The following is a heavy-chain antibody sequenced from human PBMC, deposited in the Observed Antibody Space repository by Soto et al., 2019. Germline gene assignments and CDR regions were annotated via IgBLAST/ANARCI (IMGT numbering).Heavy chain of an antibody. J-gene: IGHJ3*02. V-gene: IGHV3-21*01. CDR2: ISSSSTYI. Sequence: EVQLVESGGGLVKPGGSLRLSCAASGFTFSSNSMNWVRQAPGKGLEWVSSISSSSTYIYYADSVKGRFTISRDNAKNSLYLQMNSLRAEDTAVYYCVRGNCGGNCYYAFDIWGQGTMVTVSS. CDR3: VRGNCGGNCYYAFDI. D-gene: IGHD2-21*02. CDR1: GFTFSSNS.